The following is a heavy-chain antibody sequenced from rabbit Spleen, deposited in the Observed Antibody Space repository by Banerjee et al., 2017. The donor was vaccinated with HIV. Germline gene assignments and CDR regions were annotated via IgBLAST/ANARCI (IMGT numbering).Heavy chain of an antibody. V-gene: IGHV1S45*01. CDR3: ARDSGTSFSTYGMDL. CDR1: GFSFSNSYW. D-gene: IGHD8-1*01. J-gene: IGHJ6*01. CDR2: IYAGNSGST. Sequence: QEQLVESGGGLVKPEGTLKLSCTASGFSFSNSYWICWVRQAPGKGLEWIACIYAGNSGSTYSATWAKGRFTISKTSSTTVTLQMTSLTAADTATYFCARDSGTSFSTYGMDLWGPGTLVTVS.